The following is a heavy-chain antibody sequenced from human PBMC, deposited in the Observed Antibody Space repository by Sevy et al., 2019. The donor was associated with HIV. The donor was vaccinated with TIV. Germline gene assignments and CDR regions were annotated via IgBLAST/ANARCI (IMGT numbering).Heavy chain of an antibody. CDR2: ISYTRST. CDR1: GVSMSGGAYY. CDR3: ARRGDNNWFDP. J-gene: IGHJ5*02. Sequence: SETLSLTCTVSGVSMSGGAYYWGWIRQPPGKGLEWIGSISYTRSTYYNPSLKSRVTISVDTSKNQFSLKLTSVTAADTAVYYCARRGDNNWFDPWGQGTLVTVSS. V-gene: IGHV4-39*01. D-gene: IGHD2-15*01.